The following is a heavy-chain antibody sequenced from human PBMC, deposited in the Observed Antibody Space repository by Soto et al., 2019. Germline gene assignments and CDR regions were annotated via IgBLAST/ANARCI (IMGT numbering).Heavy chain of an antibody. CDR3: ATRDYSSSWSPELFNYFDY. D-gene: IGHD6-13*01. V-gene: IGHV1-18*01. Sequence: GASVKVSCKASRYTFTSYGISWVRQAPGQRLEWMGWISAYNGNTNYAQKLQGRVTMTTDTSTSTLYLQMSSLRAEDTAVYYCATRDYSSSWSPELFNYFDYWGQGTLVTVSS. CDR1: RYTFTSYG. J-gene: IGHJ4*02. CDR2: ISAYNGNT.